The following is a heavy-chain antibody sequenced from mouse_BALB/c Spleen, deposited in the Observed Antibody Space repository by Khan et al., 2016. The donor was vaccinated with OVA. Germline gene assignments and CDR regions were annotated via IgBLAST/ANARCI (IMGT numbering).Heavy chain of an antibody. CDR2: ISYSGNT. CDR1: GYSITSDYA. D-gene: IGHD4-1*01. CDR3: ARMSGGDFDF. J-gene: IGHJ2*01. V-gene: IGHV3-2*02. Sequence: EVQLQESGPGLVKPSQSLSLTCTVTGYSITSDYAWNWLRQFPGNKLEWMGYISYSGNTKYNPSLKSRISVTRDTSKNQFFLQLNSVTTEDTATYYCARMSGGDFDFWGQGTTLTVSS.